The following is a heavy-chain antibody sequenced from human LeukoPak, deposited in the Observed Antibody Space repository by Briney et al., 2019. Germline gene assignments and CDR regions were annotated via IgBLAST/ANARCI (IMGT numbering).Heavy chain of an antibody. CDR1: GYSISSGYY. J-gene: IGHJ3*02. CDR3: ARDIPMVRGVIQIGAFDI. CDR2: IYHSGST. V-gene: IGHV4-38-2*02. D-gene: IGHD3-10*01. Sequence: SETLSLTCTVSGYSISSGYYWGWIRQPPGKGLEWIGSIYHSGSTYYNPSLKSRVTISVDTSKNQFSLKLSSVTAADTAVYYCARDIPMVRGVIQIGAFDIWGQGTMVTVSS.